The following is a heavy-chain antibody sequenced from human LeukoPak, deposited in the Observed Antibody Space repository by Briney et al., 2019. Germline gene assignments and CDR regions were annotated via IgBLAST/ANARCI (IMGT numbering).Heavy chain of an antibody. Sequence: PGGSLRLSCAASGFTFSSYAMSWVRQAPGKGLEWVSAISGSGGSTYYADSVKGRFTISRDNSKNSLYLQMNSLRTEDTALYYCAKDVNWNDGDYGMDVWGQGTTVTVSS. J-gene: IGHJ6*02. CDR2: ISGSGGST. V-gene: IGHV3-23*01. CDR1: GFTFSSYA. D-gene: IGHD1-1*01. CDR3: AKDVNWNDGDYGMDV.